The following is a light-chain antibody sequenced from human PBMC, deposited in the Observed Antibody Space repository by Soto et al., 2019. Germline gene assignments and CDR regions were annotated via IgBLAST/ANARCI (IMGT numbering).Light chain of an antibody. CDR2: DVS. V-gene: IGLV2-11*01. J-gene: IGLJ1*01. Sequence: QSVLTQPHSVSGSPGQSVTISCTGTSSDVGGYNYVSWYQQHPGKAPKLMIYDVSKRPSGVPDRFSGSKSGNTASLTISGLQAEDEADYHCCSCAGSYSYVFGTGTKLTVL. CDR3: CSCAGSYSYV. CDR1: SSDVGGYNY.